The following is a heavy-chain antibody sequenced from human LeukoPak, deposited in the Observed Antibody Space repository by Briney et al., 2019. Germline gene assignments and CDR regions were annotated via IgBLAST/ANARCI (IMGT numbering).Heavy chain of an antibody. Sequence: SETLSLTCTVSGYSISSGYYWGWIRQPPGKGLEWIGSIYHSGSTYYNPSLKSRVTISVDTSKNQFSLKLSSVTAADTAVYYCARRGISQGYYMDVWGKGTTVTISS. CDR3: ARRGISQGYYMDV. V-gene: IGHV4-38-2*02. CDR2: IYHSGST. CDR1: GYSISSGYY. D-gene: IGHD6-13*01. J-gene: IGHJ6*03.